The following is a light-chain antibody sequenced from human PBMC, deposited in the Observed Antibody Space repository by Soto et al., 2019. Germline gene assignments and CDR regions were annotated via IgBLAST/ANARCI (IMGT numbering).Light chain of an antibody. V-gene: IGLV1-44*01. J-gene: IGLJ2*01. Sequence: QSVLTQPPSASGTPGQRVIISCSGSSSNIGSNTVNWYQQIPGTAPKLLIYSYNQRPSGVPDRFSGSKSDTSASLAISGLQSEDAAEYYCAAWDDILNGVLFGGGTKLTVL. CDR3: AAWDDILNGVL. CDR2: SYN. CDR1: SSNIGSNT.